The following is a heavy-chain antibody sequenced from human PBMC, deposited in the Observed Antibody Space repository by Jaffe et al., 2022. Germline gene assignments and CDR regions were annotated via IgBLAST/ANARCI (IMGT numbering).Heavy chain of an antibody. CDR1: GFTFSSYA. J-gene: IGHJ6*03. CDR2: ISGSGGST. Sequence: EVQLLESGGGLVQPGGSLRLSCAASGFTFSSYAMSWVRQAPGKGLEWVSAISGSGGSTYYADSVKGRFTISRDNSKNTLYLQMNSLRAEDTAVYYCAKDEGGGGGPGYYYMDVWGKGTTVTVSS. CDR3: AKDEGGGGGPGYYYMDV. D-gene: IGHD3-16*01. V-gene: IGHV3-23*01.